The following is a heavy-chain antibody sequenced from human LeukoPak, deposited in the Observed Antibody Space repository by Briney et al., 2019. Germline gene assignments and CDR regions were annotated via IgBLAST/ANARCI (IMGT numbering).Heavy chain of an antibody. CDR1: GFTFSGSA. CDR3: TSPLCGSTSCSDY. CDR2: IRSKANSYAT. V-gene: IGHV3-73*01. J-gene: IGHJ4*02. D-gene: IGHD2-2*01. Sequence: PGGSLRLSCAASGFTFSGSAMHWVRQASGKGLEWVGRIRSKANSYATAYAASVKGRFTISRDDSKNTAYLQMNSLKTEDTAVYYCTSPLCGSTSCSDYWGQGTLVTVSS.